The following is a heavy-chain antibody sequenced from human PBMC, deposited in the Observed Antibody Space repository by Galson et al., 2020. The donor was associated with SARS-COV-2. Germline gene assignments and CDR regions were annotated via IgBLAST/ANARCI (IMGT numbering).Heavy chain of an antibody. J-gene: IGHJ4*02. CDR3: ARPPGSGPDH. CDR1: GFTFNIYW. Sequence: GGSLRLSCAASGFTFNIYWMTWVRQAPGKGLEWVANINEDGSGKYYVDSVKGRFTISRDNAKNSLHLQMNSLRAEDTAVYYCARPPGSGPDHWGQGTLVTVSS. CDR2: INEDGSGK. V-gene: IGHV3-7*01. D-gene: IGHD1-26*01.